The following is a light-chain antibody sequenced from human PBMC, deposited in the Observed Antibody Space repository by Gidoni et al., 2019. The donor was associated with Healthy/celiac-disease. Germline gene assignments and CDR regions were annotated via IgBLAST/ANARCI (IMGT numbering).Light chain of an antibody. J-gene: IGLJ2*01. V-gene: IGLV2-14*01. CDR3: SSYTSSSTPV. Sequence: QSALTQPASVSGSPGQSITISCTGTSSDVGGYNYVSWYQQHPGKAPKLMIYEVSNRPSGVSNRVSGSKSGNTASLTISGLQAEDEADYYCSSYTSSSTPVFGGGTKLTV. CDR1: SSDVGGYNY. CDR2: EVS.